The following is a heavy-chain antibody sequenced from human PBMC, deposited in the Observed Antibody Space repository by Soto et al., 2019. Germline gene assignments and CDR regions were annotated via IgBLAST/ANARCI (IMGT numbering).Heavy chain of an antibody. CDR3: AREEVVGYCSSTSCRKSFDP. V-gene: IGHV1-3*01. J-gene: IGHJ5*02. CDR1: GYTFTSYA. D-gene: IGHD2-2*03. CDR2: INAGNGNT. Sequence: QVQLVQSGAEVKKPGASVKVSSKASGYTFTSYAMHWVRQAPGQRLEWMGWINAGNGNTKYSQKFQGRVTITRDTSASTAYMELSSLRSEDTAVYYCAREEVVGYCSSTSCRKSFDPWGQGTLVTVSS.